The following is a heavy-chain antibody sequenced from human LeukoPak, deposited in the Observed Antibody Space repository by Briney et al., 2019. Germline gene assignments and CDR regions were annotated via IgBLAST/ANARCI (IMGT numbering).Heavy chain of an antibody. Sequence: SETLSLTCAVYGGSFSGYYWSWIRQPPGKGLEWIGEINHNGSTNYNPSLKSRVTISVDTSKNQFSLKLSSVTAADTAVYYCARSYYYGSGSYDYWGQGTLVTVSS. V-gene: IGHV4-34*01. CDR1: GGSFSGYY. CDR2: INHNGST. D-gene: IGHD3-10*01. J-gene: IGHJ4*02. CDR3: ARSYYYGSGSYDY.